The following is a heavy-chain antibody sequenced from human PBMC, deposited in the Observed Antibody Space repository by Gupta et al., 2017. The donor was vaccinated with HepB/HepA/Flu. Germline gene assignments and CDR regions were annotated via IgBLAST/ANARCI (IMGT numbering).Heavy chain of an antibody. CDR1: GGSISSSSYY. V-gene: IGHV4-39*01. J-gene: IGHJ5*02. Sequence: QLQLQESGPGLVKPSETLSLTGTVSGGSISSSSYYWGWIRQPPGQGLEWIGSIYYSGSTYYNPSLKSRVTISVDTSKNQFSLKLSSVTAADTAVYYCARLGRAYNWNYAGPPTNWFDPWGQGTLVTVSS. CDR3: ARLGRAYNWNYAGPPTNWFDP. CDR2: IYYSGST. D-gene: IGHD1-7*01.